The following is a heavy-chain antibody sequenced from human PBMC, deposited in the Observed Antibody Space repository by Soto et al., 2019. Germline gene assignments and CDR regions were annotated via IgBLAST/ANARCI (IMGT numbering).Heavy chain of an antibody. J-gene: IGHJ4*02. Sequence: EVQLVESGGGLIQPGGSLRLSCVVSGFTVSNNYMNWVRQAPGKGLEWVSVIHSGGSTFHADSVKGRFTISRDNSKNTVYLQMNRLRAEDTAVYYCARHGGVGTFDYWGQGTLVTVSS. CDR3: ARHGGVGTFDY. D-gene: IGHD2-8*02. V-gene: IGHV3-53*01. CDR2: IHSGGST. CDR1: GFTVSNNY.